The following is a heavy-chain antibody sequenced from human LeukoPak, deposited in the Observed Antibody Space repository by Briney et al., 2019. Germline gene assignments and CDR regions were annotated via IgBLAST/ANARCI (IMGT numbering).Heavy chain of an antibody. D-gene: IGHD3-10*01. J-gene: IGHJ4*02. CDR3: ARGAGGYFDY. V-gene: IGHV3-48*03. Sequence: GGSLRLSCAASGFTLSSFEMNWVRQAPGKGLEWVSYISGSGSSIYYGDSVKGRFTISRDNAKNSLYLQMNSLRAEDTAVYHCARGAGGYFDYWGQGTLVTVSS. CDR1: GFTLSSFE. CDR2: ISGSGSSI.